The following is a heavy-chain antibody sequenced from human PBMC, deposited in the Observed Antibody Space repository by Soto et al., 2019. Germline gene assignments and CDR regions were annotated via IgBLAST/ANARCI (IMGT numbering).Heavy chain of an antibody. V-gene: IGHV3-30-3*01. CDR1: GFTFSSYA. CDR2: ISYDGSNK. CDR3: ARVDSSSWYDYCYYGMDV. D-gene: IGHD6-13*01. J-gene: IGHJ6*02. Sequence: SLRLSCAASGFTFSSYAMHWVRQAPGKGLEWVAVISYDGSNKYYADSVKGRFTISRDNSKNTLYLQMNSLRAEDTAVYYCARVDSSSWYDYCYYGMDVWGQGTTVTVSS.